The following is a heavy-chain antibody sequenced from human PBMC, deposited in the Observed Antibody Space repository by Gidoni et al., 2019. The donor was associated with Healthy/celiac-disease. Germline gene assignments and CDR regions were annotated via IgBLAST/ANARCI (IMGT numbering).Heavy chain of an antibody. CDR3: ARAFYRGSFLEWSIKPNWFDP. D-gene: IGHD3-3*02. J-gene: IGHJ5*02. V-gene: IGHV4-34*01. CDR2: INHSGST. Sequence: QVQLQQWGAGLLKPSETLSLTCAVYGGSFSGYYWSWIRQPPGKGLEWIGEINHSGSTNYNPSLKSRVTISVDTSKNQFSLKLSSVTAADTAVYYCARAFYRGSFLEWSIKPNWFDPWGQGTLVTVSS. CDR1: GGSFSGYY.